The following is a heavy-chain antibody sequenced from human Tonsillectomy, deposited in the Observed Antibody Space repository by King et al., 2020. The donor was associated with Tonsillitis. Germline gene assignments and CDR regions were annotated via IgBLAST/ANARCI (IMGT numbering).Heavy chain of an antibody. CDR2: IFSNDEK. Sequence: TLKESGPVLVKPTETLTLTCYVSGFSLTNARMGVSWIRQPPGKAPEWLAHIFSNDEKFYSTSLKNRLSISKDTSKSQVVLTMTNMDPVDTATYFCAQISSLYDYDKMGYNWFDPWGQGTTVTVSS. V-gene: IGHV2-26*01. CDR1: GFSLTNARMG. CDR3: AQISSLYDYDKMGYNWFDP. D-gene: IGHD3-22*01. J-gene: IGHJ5*02.